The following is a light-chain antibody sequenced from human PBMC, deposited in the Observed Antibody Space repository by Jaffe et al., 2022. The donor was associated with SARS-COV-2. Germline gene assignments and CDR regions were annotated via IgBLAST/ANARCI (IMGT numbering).Light chain of an antibody. CDR1: QSVSSY. V-gene: IGKV3-11*01. CDR3: QQRSNYVWT. CDR2: DAS. Sequence: EIVLTQSPATLSLSPGERATLSCRASQSVSSYLAWYQQKPGQAPRLLIYDASNRATGIPARFSGSGSGTDFTLTISSLEPEDFAVYYCQQRSNYVWTFGQGTKVEIK. J-gene: IGKJ1*01.